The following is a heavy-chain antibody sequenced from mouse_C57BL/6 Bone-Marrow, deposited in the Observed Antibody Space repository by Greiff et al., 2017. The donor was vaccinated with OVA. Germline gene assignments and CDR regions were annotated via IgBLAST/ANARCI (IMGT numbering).Heavy chain of an antibody. V-gene: IGHV14-4*01. Sequence: EVQLQQSGAELVRPGASVKLSCTASGFNIKDDYMHWVKQRPEQGLEWIGWIDPENGDTDDASKFQGKATITADTSSTTAYLQLSSLTSEDTAVYYCTLLLFADWGQGTLVTVSA. CDR2: IDPENGDT. CDR1: GFNIKDDY. CDR3: TLLLFAD. J-gene: IGHJ3*01. D-gene: IGHD1-1*01.